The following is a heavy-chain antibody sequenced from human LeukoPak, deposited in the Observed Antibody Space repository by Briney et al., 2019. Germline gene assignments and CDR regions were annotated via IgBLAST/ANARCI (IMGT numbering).Heavy chain of an antibody. CDR1: GFTFSYYT. D-gene: IGHD4-17*01. Sequence: GGSLRLSCAASGFTFSYYTMHWVRQAAGKGLEYVSAISSDGVNTYYANSVKGRFTISRDNSKNTLYLQMGSLRAEDMAVYYCARDEYGDYIFEYWGQGTLVTVSS. CDR2: ISSDGVNT. V-gene: IGHV3-64*01. CDR3: ARDEYGDYIFEY. J-gene: IGHJ4*02.